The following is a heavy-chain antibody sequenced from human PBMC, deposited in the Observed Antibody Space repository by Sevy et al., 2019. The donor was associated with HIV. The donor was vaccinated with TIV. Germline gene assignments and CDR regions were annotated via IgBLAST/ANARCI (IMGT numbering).Heavy chain of an antibody. J-gene: IGHJ6*02. D-gene: IGHD6-19*01. Sequence: SETLSLTCTVSGGSISSYYWSWIRQPPGKGLEWIGYIYYTGSTNDNPALKSRVTISVDTSKNQFSLKLSSVTAADTAVYYCARELISGRYYGMDVWGQGTTVTVSS. CDR2: IYYTGST. CDR1: GGSISSYY. V-gene: IGHV4-59*01. CDR3: ARELISGRYYGMDV.